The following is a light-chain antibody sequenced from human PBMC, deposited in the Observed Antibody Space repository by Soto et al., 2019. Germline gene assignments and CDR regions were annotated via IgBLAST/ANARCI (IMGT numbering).Light chain of an antibody. V-gene: IGLV1-47*01. Sequence: QLVLTQPPSASGAPGQRVTISCSGSSPNIGSNYVYWYQQFPGTAPKLLILRNNQRPSGVPDRFSGSKSGTSASLAISGLRSEDEADYHCAAWDDSLKSVIFGGGTKLTVL. CDR2: RNN. CDR3: AAWDDSLKSVI. CDR1: SPNIGSNY. J-gene: IGLJ2*01.